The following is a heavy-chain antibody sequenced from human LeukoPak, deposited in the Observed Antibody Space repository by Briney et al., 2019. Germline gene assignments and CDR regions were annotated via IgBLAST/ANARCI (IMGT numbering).Heavy chain of an antibody. CDR2: INTNTGNP. J-gene: IGHJ4*02. D-gene: IGHD3-3*01. V-gene: IGHV7-4-1*02. Sequence: ASVKVSCKASGYTLTSYGINWVRQAPGQGLEWLGWINTNTGNPAYAQGFTGRLVFSVDTSVSTTYLQISSLKAEDTAVYYCARARRSAAAPVGYYFDSWGQGTLVTVSS. CDR3: ARARRSAAAPVGYYFDS. CDR1: GYTLTSYG.